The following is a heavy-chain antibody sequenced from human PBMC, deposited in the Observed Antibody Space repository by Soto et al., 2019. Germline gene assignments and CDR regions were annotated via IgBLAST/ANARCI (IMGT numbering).Heavy chain of an antibody. Sequence: PSETLSLTCTVSGGSISSGDYYWSWIRQPPGKGLEWIGYIYYSGSTYYNPSLKSRVTISVDTSKNQFSLKLSSVTAADTAVYYCARPVVEYSSSPGWFAPWGQGTLVTVSS. CDR1: GGSISSGDYY. CDR2: IYYSGST. J-gene: IGHJ5*02. D-gene: IGHD6-6*01. CDR3: ARPVVEYSSSPGWFAP. V-gene: IGHV4-30-4*02.